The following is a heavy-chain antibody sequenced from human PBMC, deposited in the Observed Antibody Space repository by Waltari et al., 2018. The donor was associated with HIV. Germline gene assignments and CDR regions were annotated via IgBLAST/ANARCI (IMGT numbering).Heavy chain of an antibody. D-gene: IGHD4-17*01. CDR3: AKVAMTAVTSYAIDI. Sequence: EVQLVESGGGLVQPGGSLRLFCAASGFKFDDYAMHWVRQAPGKGLEWVSGISWNRDTIGYADSVKGRFTISRDNAKKSLSLQMNSLRAEDTALYYCAKVAMTAVTSYAIDIWGQGTMVTVSS. J-gene: IGHJ3*02. V-gene: IGHV3-9*01. CDR2: ISWNRDTI. CDR1: GFKFDDYA.